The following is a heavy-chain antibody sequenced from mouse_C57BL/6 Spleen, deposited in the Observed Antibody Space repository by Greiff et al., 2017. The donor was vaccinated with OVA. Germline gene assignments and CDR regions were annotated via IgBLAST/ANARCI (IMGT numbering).Heavy chain of an antibody. Sequence: QVQLQQPGAELVKPGASVKLSCKASGYTFTSYWMHWVKQRPGRGLEWIGRIDPYSGGTKYNEKFKSKATLTVDKPSSTAYMQLSSLTSEDSAVYYWSRAGSSYEYFDVWGTGTTVTVSS. CDR2: IDPYSGGT. CDR3: SRAGSSYEYFDV. V-gene: IGHV1-72*01. D-gene: IGHD1-1*01. CDR1: GYTFTSYW. J-gene: IGHJ1*03.